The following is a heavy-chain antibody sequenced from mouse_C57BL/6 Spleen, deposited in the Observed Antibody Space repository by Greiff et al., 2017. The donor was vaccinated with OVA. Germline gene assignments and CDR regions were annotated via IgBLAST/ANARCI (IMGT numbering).Heavy chain of an antibody. Sequence: VQLQQSGPELVKPGASVKISCKASGYTFTDYYMNWVKQSHGKSLEWIGDINPNNGGTSYNQKFKGKATLTVDKSSSTAYMELRSLTSEDSAVYYCARRLGRGEVFDYWGQGTTLTVSS. CDR3: ARRLGRGEVFDY. D-gene: IGHD4-1*01. V-gene: IGHV1-26*01. CDR2: INPNNGGT. J-gene: IGHJ2*01. CDR1: GYTFTDYY.